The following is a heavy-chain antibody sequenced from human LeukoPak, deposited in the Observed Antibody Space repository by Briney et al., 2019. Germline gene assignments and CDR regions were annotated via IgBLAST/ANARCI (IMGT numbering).Heavy chain of an antibody. J-gene: IGHJ4*02. D-gene: IGHD6-13*01. V-gene: IGHV1-2*02. CDR3: ARALYSSSWYEGNY. Sequence: ASVKVSCKAPGYTFTGYYMHWVRQAPGQGLEWMGWINPNSGGTNYAQKFQGRVTMTRDTSISTAYMELSRLRSDDTAVYYCARALYSSSWYEGNYWGQGTLVTVSS. CDR1: GYTFTGYY. CDR2: INPNSGGT.